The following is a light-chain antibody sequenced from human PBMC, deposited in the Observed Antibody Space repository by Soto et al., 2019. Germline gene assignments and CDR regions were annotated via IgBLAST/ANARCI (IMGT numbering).Light chain of an antibody. V-gene: IGKV1-5*01. CDR3: QPYNSYWT. CDR1: QSISNW. J-gene: IGKJ1*01. CDR2: DAS. Sequence: DIQMTQSPSTLSASVGDRVTITCRASQSISNWLAWYQQKPGKAPKLLIYDASSLESGVPSRFSGSGSGTEFTLTISSLQPDDFATYYCQPYNSYWTFGQGTKVEIK.